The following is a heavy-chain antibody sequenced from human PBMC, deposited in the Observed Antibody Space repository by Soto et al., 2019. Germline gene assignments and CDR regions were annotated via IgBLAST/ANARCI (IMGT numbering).Heavy chain of an antibody. V-gene: IGHV4-39*01. Sequence: QLQLQESGPGLVKPSETLSLTCTVSGGSISSSSYYWGWIRQPPGQGLEWIGSIYYIGSTYYSPSLNSRVTMSVDASRNQCSLNLSAVTAADTAVYCCARNGLWFGEPNWFDPWGQGSLVTVSS. CDR2: IYYIGST. D-gene: IGHD3-10*01. CDR1: GGSISSSSYY. CDR3: ARNGLWFGEPNWFDP. J-gene: IGHJ5*02.